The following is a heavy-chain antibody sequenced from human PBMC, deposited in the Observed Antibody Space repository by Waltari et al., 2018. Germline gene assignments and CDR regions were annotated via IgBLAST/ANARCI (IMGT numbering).Heavy chain of an antibody. J-gene: IGHJ3*01. CDR2: ICAGGGS. D-gene: IGHD3-16*01. V-gene: IGHV3-53*02. CDR1: EFIVRNNY. Sequence: EVQLVETGGALIHPGGSLRLSCAASEFIVRNNYMAWVRQAPGKGLEWVSVICAGGGSDSADSVRGRFTISRDNSKNTLYLEMNALRPDDTAVYYCATLGAYLGAFEVWGRGTMVTVSS. CDR3: ATLGAYLGAFEV.